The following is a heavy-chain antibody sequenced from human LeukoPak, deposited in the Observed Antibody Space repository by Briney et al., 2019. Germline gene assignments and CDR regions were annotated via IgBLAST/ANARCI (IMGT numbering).Heavy chain of an antibody. Sequence: SETLSLTCTVSGGSISNYYWSWIRQPPGKGLGWIGYVHYSGSTNYRPTLKSRATISVDTSRSQFSLKLSSVTAADTAVYYGARGYSSSWYYFDNWGQGTLVTVSS. J-gene: IGHJ4*02. CDR3: ARGYSSSWYYFDN. D-gene: IGHD6-13*01. CDR2: VHYSGST. V-gene: IGHV4-59*08. CDR1: GGSISNYY.